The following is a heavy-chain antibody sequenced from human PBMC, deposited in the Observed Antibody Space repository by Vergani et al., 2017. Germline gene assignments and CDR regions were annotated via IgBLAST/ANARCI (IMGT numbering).Heavy chain of an antibody. D-gene: IGHD6-13*01. Sequence: QVQLQESGPGLVKPSETLSLTCTVSGGSISSYYWSWIRQPPGKGLEWIGYIYYSGSTNYNPSLKSRVTISVDTSKNQFSLKLSSVTAADTAVYYCAKDRYSSSLPGYFQHWGQGTLVTVSS. CDR1: GGSISSYY. J-gene: IGHJ1*01. CDR3: AKDRYSSSLPGYFQH. V-gene: IGHV4-59*01. CDR2: IYYSGST.